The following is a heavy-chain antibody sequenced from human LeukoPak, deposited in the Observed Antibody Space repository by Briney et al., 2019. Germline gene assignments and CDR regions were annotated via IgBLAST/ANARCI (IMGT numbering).Heavy chain of an antibody. D-gene: IGHD2-15*01. J-gene: IGHJ4*02. CDR3: AKDAYVGYCSGGGCLMNNY. Sequence: GGSLRLSCAASGFTFSNYGMHWVRQAPGKGLEWVAVISYDGSNKYYADSVKGRFTISRDNSKNTLYLQMNSLRAEDTAVYYCAKDAYVGYCSGGGCLMNNYWGQGTLVTVSS. CDR2: ISYDGSNK. V-gene: IGHV3-30*18. CDR1: GFTFSNYG.